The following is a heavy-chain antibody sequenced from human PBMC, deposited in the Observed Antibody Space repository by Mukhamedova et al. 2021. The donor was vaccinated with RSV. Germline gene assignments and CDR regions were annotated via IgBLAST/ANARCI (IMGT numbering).Heavy chain of an antibody. CDR2: ISYDGSNK. V-gene: IGHV3-30*04. CDR3: VRIGYSTPFDY. J-gene: IGHJ4*02. D-gene: IGHD6-13*01. Sequence: VRQAPGKGLEWVAVISYDGSNKYYADSVKGRFTISRDNSKNTLYLQMNSLRAEDTAVYYCVRIGYSTPFDYWGQGTLVTVSS.